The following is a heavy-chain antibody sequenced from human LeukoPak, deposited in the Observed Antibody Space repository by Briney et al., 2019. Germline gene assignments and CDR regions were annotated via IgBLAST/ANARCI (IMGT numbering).Heavy chain of an antibody. J-gene: IGHJ4*02. V-gene: IGHV4-4*07. CDR3: ARVYSGYDLPGSLANYYFDY. CDR1: GGSISSYY. Sequence: SETLSLTCTVSGGSISSYYWSWIRQPAGKGLEWIGRFYSGGSADYNPSLKSRVTMSVVTSKNQFSLKLSSVTAADTAVYYCARVYSGYDLPGSLANYYFDYWGQGTLVTVSS. CDR2: FYSGGSA. D-gene: IGHD5-12*01.